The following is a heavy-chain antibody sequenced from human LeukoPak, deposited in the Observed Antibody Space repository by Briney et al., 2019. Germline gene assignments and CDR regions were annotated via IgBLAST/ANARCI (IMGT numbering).Heavy chain of an antibody. J-gene: IGHJ5*02. CDR2: ISGSGGRT. V-gene: IGHV3-23*01. CDR1: GFTFSNFA. CDR3: TTHDYYSGWSA. D-gene: IGHD6-19*01. Sequence: GGSLRLSCAASGFTFSNFAMSWVRQAPGKGLEWVSAISGSGGRTYYADSVKGRLTMSRDNSKNTLFLQMNSLRAEDTAVYYCTTHDYYSGWSAWGQGTLVTVSS.